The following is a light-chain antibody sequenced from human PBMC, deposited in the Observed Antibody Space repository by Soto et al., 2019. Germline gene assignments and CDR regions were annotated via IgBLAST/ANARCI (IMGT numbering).Light chain of an antibody. J-gene: IGKJ1*01. CDR2: YSS. V-gene: IGKV1-5*01. CDR3: RQDNGHGNT. CDR1: QSTTSW. Sequence: GDRGAIPWLTSQSTTSWLPWYQQQPGKAPKLLIQYSSSLESGVPSRFSGSGCGTEFILTNSILQEDDLVTYWYRQDNGHGNTFGQGTRLDIK.